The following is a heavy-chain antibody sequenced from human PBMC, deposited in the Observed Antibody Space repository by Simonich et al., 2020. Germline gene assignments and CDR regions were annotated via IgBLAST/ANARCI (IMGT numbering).Heavy chain of an antibody. D-gene: IGHD3-22*01. CDR2: HNPNWGGT. V-gene: IGHV1-2*06. CDR1: GYTFTGYY. Sequence: QVQLVQSGAEVKKPGASVKVSCKASGYTFTGYYMHWVRQAPGQGLEWMGRHNPNWGGTNYAQKFQGRVTMTRDTSISTAYMELSRLRSDDTAVYYCARDWYYYDSSGYYSDAFEIWGQGTMVTVSS. CDR3: ARDWYYYDSSGYYSDAFEI. J-gene: IGHJ3*02.